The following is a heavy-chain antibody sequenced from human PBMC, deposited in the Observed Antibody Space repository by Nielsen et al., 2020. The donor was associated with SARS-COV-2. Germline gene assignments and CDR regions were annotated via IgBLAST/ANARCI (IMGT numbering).Heavy chain of an antibody. Sequence: SETLSLTCAVSGGSISSGGYSWSWIRQPPGKGLEWIGYIYHSGSTYYNPSLKSRVTISVDTSKNHFSLNLSSVTAADTAVYFCAGIHSSASIDFWGQGTLVTVSS. CDR1: GGSISSGGYS. D-gene: IGHD6-19*01. CDR3: AGIHSSASIDF. CDR2: IYHSGST. V-gene: IGHV4-30-2*01. J-gene: IGHJ4*02.